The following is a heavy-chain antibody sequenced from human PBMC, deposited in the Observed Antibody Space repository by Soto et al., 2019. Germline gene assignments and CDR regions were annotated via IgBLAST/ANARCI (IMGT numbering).Heavy chain of an antibody. CDR3: AKAPPLSRGWLKWLDT. J-gene: IGHJ5*02. V-gene: IGHV3-23*01. D-gene: IGHD6-19*01. CDR1: GFTFSSCA. Sequence: GGSLRLSCAASGFTFSSCAMTWVRQAPGKGLEWVSAISGSGGSTYYADSVTGRFTISRDNSKNTLNLQMNSLRAEDTAIYSCAKAPPLSRGWLKWLDTGGQGTLVTVSS. CDR2: ISGSGGST.